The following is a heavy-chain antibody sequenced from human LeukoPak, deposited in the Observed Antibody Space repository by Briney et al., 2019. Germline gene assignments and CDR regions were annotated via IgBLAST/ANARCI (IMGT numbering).Heavy chain of an antibody. D-gene: IGHD6-13*01. J-gene: IGHJ4*02. CDR3: ARDSSSWSSFDY. CDR1: GGSISSYY. CDR2: IYYSGST. V-gene: IGHV4-59*01. Sequence: NPSETLSLTCTVSGGSISSYYWSWIRQPPGKGLEWIGYIYYSGSTNYNPSLKSRVTISVDTSKNQFSLKLSSVTAADTAVYCCARDSSSWSSFDYWGQGTLVTVSS.